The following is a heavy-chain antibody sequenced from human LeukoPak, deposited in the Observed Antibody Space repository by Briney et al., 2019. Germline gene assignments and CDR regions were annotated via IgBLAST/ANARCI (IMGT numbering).Heavy chain of an antibody. CDR2: INWNGGST. CDR3: VRLGRDGYTYGAAY. J-gene: IGHJ1*01. CDR1: GYTFDDYG. V-gene: IGHV3-20*04. D-gene: IGHD5-24*01. Sequence: GGSLRLSCAGSGYTFDDYGMRWARQAPGKGLEWAAGINWNGGSTGYAASVKGRCTISRDNAKNALYLEMNSLRAEDTAFYYCVRLGRDGYTYGAAYWGQGTLVTVSS.